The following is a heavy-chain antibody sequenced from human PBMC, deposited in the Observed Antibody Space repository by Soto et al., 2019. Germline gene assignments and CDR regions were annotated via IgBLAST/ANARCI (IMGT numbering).Heavy chain of an antibody. J-gene: IGHJ4*02. CDR3: AKDTCTRHQRGGRCYSEDY. Sequence: QVQLVESGGGVVQPGRSLRLSCAASGFTFSSYSMNWVRQAPGQGLEWVALISYDGTSRYYAESVKGRFTVSRDNSKNTLDLQMNSLRIEDTALYYCAKDTCTRHQRGGRCYSEDYWGQGTLVTVSS. V-gene: IGHV3-30*04. CDR2: ISYDGTSR. CDR1: GFTFSSYS. D-gene: IGHD2-15*01.